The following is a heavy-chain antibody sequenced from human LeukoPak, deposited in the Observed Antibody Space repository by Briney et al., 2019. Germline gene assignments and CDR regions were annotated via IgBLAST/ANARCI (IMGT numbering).Heavy chain of an antibody. CDR1: GFTVIDNY. D-gene: IGHD6-13*01. CDR3: ARDAPQVPAAGVLAS. CDR2: MYSRGDT. J-gene: IGHJ5*02. Sequence: GGSLRLSCAASGFTVIDNYMSWVRQAPGKGLEWVSVMYSRGDTYYAKSVKGRFTFSRDISKNTLYLQMNGLSTEDTAMYYCARDAPQVPAAGVLASWGQGTLVIVSS. V-gene: IGHV3-53*01.